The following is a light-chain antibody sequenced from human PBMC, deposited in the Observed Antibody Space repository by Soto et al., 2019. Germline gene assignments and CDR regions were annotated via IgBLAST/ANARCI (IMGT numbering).Light chain of an antibody. V-gene: IGLV6-57*03. CDR2: GDN. CDR1: SGSIGSNF. CDR3: QSYHTATVI. Sequence: NFMLTQPHSVSESPGKTVTISCIRSSGSIGSNFVQWYQLRPGSAPTTVIYGDNQRPSGVPDRFSGSIDSSSNSASLTISGLKPEDEADYFCQSYHTATVIFGGGTKVTVL. J-gene: IGLJ2*01.